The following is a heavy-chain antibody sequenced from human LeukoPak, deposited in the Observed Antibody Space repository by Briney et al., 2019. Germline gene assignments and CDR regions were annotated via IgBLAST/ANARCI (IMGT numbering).Heavy chain of an antibody. D-gene: IGHD5-12*01. CDR2: ISSNGGST. V-gene: IGHV3-64*02. CDR3: AVGRGYDFSDFWRFDY. Sequence: GGSLRLSCAASGFTFSSYSMHWVRQAPGKGLEYVSAISSNGGSTHYADSVKGRFTISRDNSKNTLYLQMGSLRAEDMAVYYCAVGRGYDFSDFWRFDYWGQGTLVTVSS. CDR1: GFTFSSYS. J-gene: IGHJ4*02.